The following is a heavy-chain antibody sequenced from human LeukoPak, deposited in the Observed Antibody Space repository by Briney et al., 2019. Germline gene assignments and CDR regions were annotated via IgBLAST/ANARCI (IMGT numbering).Heavy chain of an antibody. CDR2: ISSSGGTI. V-gene: IGHV3-11*01. D-gene: IGHD5-24*01. J-gene: IGHJ4*02. CDR1: GFTFSDYY. CDR3: AREGDGYNSPPLDY. Sequence: PGGSLRLSCAASGFTFSDYYMSWIRQAPGKGLEWVSYISSSGGTIYYADSVKGRFTISRDNAKNSLYLQINSLRAEDTAVYYCAREGDGYNSPPLDYWGQGTLVTVSS.